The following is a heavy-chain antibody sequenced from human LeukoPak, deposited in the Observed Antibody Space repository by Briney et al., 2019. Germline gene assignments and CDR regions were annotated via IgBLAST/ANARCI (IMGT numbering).Heavy chain of an antibody. J-gene: IGHJ4*02. CDR3: AKEIGAIGTPYFDY. Sequence: GGSLRLSCAASGFTFNNYAMSWVRQAPGKGLEWVSGIKSSGDSTFYADSVKGRFTISRDNSMNTLSLQMSSLRAEDTAVYCCAKEIGAIGTPYFDYWGQGTLVTVSS. CDR2: IKSSGDST. CDR1: GFTFNNYA. D-gene: IGHD6-13*01. V-gene: IGHV3-23*01.